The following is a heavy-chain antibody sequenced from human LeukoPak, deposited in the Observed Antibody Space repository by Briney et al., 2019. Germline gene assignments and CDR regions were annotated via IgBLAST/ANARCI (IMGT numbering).Heavy chain of an antibody. CDR1: GYTFTSYG. D-gene: IGHD3-16*02. J-gene: IGHJ3*02. V-gene: IGHV1-18*01. CDR3: ARTYDYVWGSYRPRGAFDI. Sequence: ASVKVSCKASGYTFTSYGISWVRQAPGQGLECMGWISAYNGNTNYAQKLQGRVTMTTDTSTSTAYMELRSLRSDDTAVYYCARTYDYVWGSYRPRGAFDIWGQGTMVTVSS. CDR2: ISAYNGNT.